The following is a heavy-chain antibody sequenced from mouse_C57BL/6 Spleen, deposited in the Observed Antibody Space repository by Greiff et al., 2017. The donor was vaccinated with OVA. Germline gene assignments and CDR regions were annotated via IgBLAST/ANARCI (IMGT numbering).Heavy chain of an antibody. V-gene: IGHV1-53*01. CDR1: GYTFTSSW. D-gene: IGHD2-4*01. CDR3: AREDYDGEGFDY. CDR2: INPSNGGT. Sequence: QVQLQQPGTELVKPGASVKLSCKASGYTFTSSWMHWVKQRPGQGLEWIGNINPSNGGTNYNEKFKSKATLTVDKSSSTAYMHLSSLTSEDTAVYYCAREDYDGEGFDYWGQGTTLTVSS. J-gene: IGHJ2*01.